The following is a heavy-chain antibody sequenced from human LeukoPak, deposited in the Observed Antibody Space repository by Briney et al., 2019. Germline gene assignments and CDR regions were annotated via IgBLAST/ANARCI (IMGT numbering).Heavy chain of an antibody. Sequence: GGSLRLSCTASGFSFRSYSLNWVRQSPGKGLEWISYIGGGGDAIYYAESVRGRFTISRDNARNSVHLQVNSLRVEDTAVYYCVRGGQGRDDYFDYWGQGTLVTVSS. V-gene: IGHV3-48*04. CDR1: GFSFRSYS. J-gene: IGHJ4*02. CDR2: IGGGGDAI. CDR3: VRGGQGRDDYFDY.